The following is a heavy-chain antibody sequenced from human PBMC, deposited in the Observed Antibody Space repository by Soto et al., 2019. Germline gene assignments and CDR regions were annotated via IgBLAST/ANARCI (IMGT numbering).Heavy chain of an antibody. D-gene: IGHD3-10*01. J-gene: IGHJ4*02. V-gene: IGHV2-5*02. CDR2: IYWDDDK. CDR1: GFSLSTSGVG. CDR3: AHVMGLLWFGELLTYDY. Sequence: SGPTLVNPTQTLTLTCTFSGFSLSTSGVGVGWIRQPPGKALEWLALIYWDDDKRYSPSLKSRLTITKDTSKNQVVLTMTNMDPVDTVSYYCAHVMGLLWFGELLTYDYWGQGTLVTVSS.